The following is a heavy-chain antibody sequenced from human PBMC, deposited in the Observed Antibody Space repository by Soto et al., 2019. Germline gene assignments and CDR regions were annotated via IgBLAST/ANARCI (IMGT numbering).Heavy chain of an antibody. CDR1: GFTFSNAW. CDR3: AKDRGITIFGVVIWSYGMDV. V-gene: IGHV3-15*01. Sequence: PGGSLRLSCAASGFTFSNAWMSWVRQAPGKGLEWVGRIKSKTDGGTTDYAAPVKGRFTISRDDSKNTLYLQMNSLRAEDTAVYYCAKDRGITIFGVVIWSYGMDVWGQGTTVTVSS. D-gene: IGHD3-3*01. CDR2: IKSKTDGGTT. J-gene: IGHJ6*02.